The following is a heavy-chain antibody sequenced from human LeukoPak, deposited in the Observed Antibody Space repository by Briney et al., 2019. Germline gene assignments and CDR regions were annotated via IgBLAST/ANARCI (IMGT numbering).Heavy chain of an antibody. J-gene: IGHJ6*02. V-gene: IGHV4-39*01. CDR2: IFYTGST. CDR3: ARGRGNYYYYGMDV. Sequence: PSETLPLTCTVSGGSISSSSYYWGWIRQPPGKGLEWIGSIFYTGSTYYNPSLKSRVTISVDTSKNQFSLKLSSVTAADTAVYYCARGRGNYYYYGMDVWGQGTTVTVSS. D-gene: IGHD6-25*01. CDR1: GGSISSSSYY.